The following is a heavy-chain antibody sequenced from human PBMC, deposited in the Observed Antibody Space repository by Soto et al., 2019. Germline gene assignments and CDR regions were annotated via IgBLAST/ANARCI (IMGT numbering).Heavy chain of an antibody. V-gene: IGHV1-18*01. D-gene: IGHD3-3*01. Sequence: QVQLVQSGAEVKKPGASVKVSCKASGYTFTSYGISWVRQAPGQGLEWMGWISAYNGNTNYAQKLQDRATMTTDTSPSTAYRELRSLRADDPAVYYCARGGGGAHYDFWSGYYRRYYYYGMDVWGQGTTVTVSS. CDR3: ARGGGGAHYDFWSGYYRRYYYYGMDV. CDR2: ISAYNGNT. CDR1: GYTFTSYG. J-gene: IGHJ6*02.